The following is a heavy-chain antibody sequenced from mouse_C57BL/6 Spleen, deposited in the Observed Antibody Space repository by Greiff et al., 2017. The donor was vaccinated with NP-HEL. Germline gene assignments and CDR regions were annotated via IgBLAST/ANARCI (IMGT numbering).Heavy chain of an antibody. V-gene: IGHV1-64*01. CDR3: SRDYGSSLYAMDY. Sequence: QVQLQQSGAELVKPGASVKLSCKASGYTFTSYWMHWVKQRPGQGLEWIGMIHPNSGSTNYNENFKSKATLTVDKSSSTAYMQLSSLTSEDSAVYYGSRDYGSSLYAMDYWGQGTSVTVSS. D-gene: IGHD1-1*01. J-gene: IGHJ4*01. CDR2: IHPNSGST. CDR1: GYTFTSYW.